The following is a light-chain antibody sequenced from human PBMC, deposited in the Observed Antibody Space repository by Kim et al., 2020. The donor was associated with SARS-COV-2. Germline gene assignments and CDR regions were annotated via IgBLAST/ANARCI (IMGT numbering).Light chain of an antibody. J-gene: IGKJ5*01. V-gene: IGKV1-9*01. Sequence: IQLTQSPSSLSASIGDRVIITCRASQGISSYLAWYQQKPGKAPKLLIYAASTLQSGVPSRFSGSGSGTDFTLTISSLQPEDFATYYCQQLNGYPITFGQGTRLEIK. CDR1: QGISSY. CDR2: AAS. CDR3: QQLNGYPIT.